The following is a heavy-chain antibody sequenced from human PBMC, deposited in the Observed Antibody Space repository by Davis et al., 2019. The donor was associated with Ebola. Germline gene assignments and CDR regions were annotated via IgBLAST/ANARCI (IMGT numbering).Heavy chain of an antibody. CDR3: ARGWQLVSVLDY. J-gene: IGHJ4*02. V-gene: IGHV1-3*01. Sequence: AASVKVSCKASGYTFTSYAMHWVRQPPGQRLEWMGWLNAGNGNTKYSQKFQGRVTMTRDTSTSTVYMELSSLRSEDTAVYYCARGWQLVSVLDYWGQGTLVTVSS. CDR2: LNAGNGNT. D-gene: IGHD6-6*01. CDR1: GYTFTSYA.